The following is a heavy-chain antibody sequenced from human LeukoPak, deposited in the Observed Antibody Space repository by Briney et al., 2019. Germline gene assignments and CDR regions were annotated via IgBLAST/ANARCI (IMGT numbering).Heavy chain of an antibody. CDR2: IYYSGST. CDR1: GGSISNYY. CDR3: ARSGGSGSYKNWFDP. D-gene: IGHD3-10*01. V-gene: IGHV4-59*12. J-gene: IGHJ5*02. Sequence: SETLSLTCTVSGGSISNYYWSWIRQPPGKGLEWIGYIYYSGSTNYNPSLKSRVTISVDRSKNQFSLKLSSVTAADTAVYYCARSGGSGSYKNWFDPWGQGTLVTVSS.